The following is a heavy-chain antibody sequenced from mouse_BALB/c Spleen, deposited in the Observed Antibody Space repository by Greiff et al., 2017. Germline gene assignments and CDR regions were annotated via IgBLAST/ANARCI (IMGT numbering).Heavy chain of an antibody. CDR2: IYPGSGST. CDR1: GYTFTSYW. J-gene: IGHJ1*01. CDR3: TRNYGSSYWYIDV. D-gene: IGHD1-1*01. Sequence: LQQPGSELVRPGASVKLSCKASGYTFTSYWMHWVKQRPGQGLEWIGNIYPGSGSTNYDEKFKSKATLTVDTSSSTAYMQLSSLTSEDSAVYYCTRNYGSSYWYIDVWGAGTTVTVSS. V-gene: IGHV1S22*01.